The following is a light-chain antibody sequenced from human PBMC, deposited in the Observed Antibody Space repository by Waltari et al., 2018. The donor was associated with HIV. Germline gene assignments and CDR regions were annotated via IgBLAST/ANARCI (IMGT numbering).Light chain of an antibody. CDR2: YDS. CDR3: QVWDSSSDHRV. V-gene: IGLV3-21*04. Sequence: SYVLTQPPSVSVAPGKTARITCGGNNIGSKSVHWQQQKPGQAPVRVIYYDSDRPAGIPERFSGSNSGNTATLTISRVEAGDEADYYCQVWDSSSDHRVFGGGTKLTVL. CDR1: NIGSKS. J-gene: IGLJ3*02.